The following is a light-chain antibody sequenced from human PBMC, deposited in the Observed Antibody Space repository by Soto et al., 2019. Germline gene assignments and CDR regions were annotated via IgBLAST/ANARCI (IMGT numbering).Light chain of an antibody. Sequence: EIVMTQSPATLSVSPGERATLSCRASQSVSSNLAWYQQKPGQAPRLLIYGASTRATGIPARFSGSGSGTAFTLPISSLQSQDVAVYYCQQYNNWPPITFGQGTRLEIK. J-gene: IGKJ5*01. CDR3: QQYNNWPPIT. CDR2: GAS. V-gene: IGKV3-15*01. CDR1: QSVSSN.